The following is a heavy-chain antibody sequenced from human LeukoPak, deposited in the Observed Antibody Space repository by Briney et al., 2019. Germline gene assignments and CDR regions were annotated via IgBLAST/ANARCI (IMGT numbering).Heavy chain of an antibody. J-gene: IGHJ3*02. V-gene: IGHV3-21*01. CDR2: ISSSGSYV. Sequence: GSLRLSCAASGFTFSTYSMNWVRQAPGKGLEWVSSISSSGSYVYYADSVKGRFTISRDNAENSLYLQMNSLRAEDTAVYYCARDRGSYPTDAFDIWGQGTMVTVSS. CDR3: ARDRGSYPTDAFDI. CDR1: GFTFSTYS. D-gene: IGHD1-26*01.